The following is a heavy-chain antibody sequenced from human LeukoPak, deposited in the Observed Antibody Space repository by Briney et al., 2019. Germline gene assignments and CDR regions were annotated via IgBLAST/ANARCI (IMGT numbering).Heavy chain of an antibody. J-gene: IGHJ4*02. Sequence: PGGSLSLSCGASGFTFSTYWMSWVRQAPGKGREWVANIKEDGSEKYYADSVKGRFTISRDNAKNSLYLQMNSLRAEDTAVYYCARDFYNLFDYCGQGTLLTVSS. CDR3: ARDFYNLFDY. V-gene: IGHV3-7*01. D-gene: IGHD1-1*01. CDR2: IKEDGSEK. CDR1: GFTFSTYW.